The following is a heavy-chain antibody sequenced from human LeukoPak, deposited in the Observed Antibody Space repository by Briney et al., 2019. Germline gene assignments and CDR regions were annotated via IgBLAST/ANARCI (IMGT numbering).Heavy chain of an antibody. J-gene: IGHJ4*02. CDR2: SNHNGST. D-gene: IGHD2-2*01. CDR1: GYSISSGYY. V-gene: IGHV4-38-2*02. CDR3: ARRLGSSASCSYKY. Sequence: PSETLSLTCTVSGYSISSGYYWSWIRPPPGKGLEWIGESNHNGSTNYNSSLKSRVTISVDTSKNQFSLKLSSVTAADTAVYYCARRLGSSASCSYKYWGQGTLVTVSS.